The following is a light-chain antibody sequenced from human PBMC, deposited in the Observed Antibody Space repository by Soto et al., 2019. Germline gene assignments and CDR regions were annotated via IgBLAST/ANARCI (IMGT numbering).Light chain of an antibody. J-gene: IGLJ1*01. CDR1: NIGSKS. CDR3: QLWYGSSPHYV. CDR2: DDS. V-gene: IGLV3-21*02. Sequence: SYYLTQPPWVSVAPGQTARITWGGDNIGSKSVHWYQQKPGQAPVLVVYDDSDRPSGIPERFSGSNSGDTATLTINRVEAGDEADYYCQLWYGSSPHYVFGTGTKGTVL.